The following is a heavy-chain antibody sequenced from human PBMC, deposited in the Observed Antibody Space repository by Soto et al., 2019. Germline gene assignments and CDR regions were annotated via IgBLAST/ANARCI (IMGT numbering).Heavy chain of an antibody. J-gene: IGHJ4*02. V-gene: IGHV3-30*18. D-gene: IGHD6-19*01. CDR3: AKISGWYSESLLLRDFDY. CDR2: ISYDGSNK. CDR1: GFTFSSYG. Sequence: GGSLRLSCAASGFTFSSYGMHWVRQAPGKGLEWVAVISYDGSNKYYADSVKGRFTISRDNSKNTLYLQMNSLRAEDTAVYYCAKISGWYSESLLLRDFDYWGQGTLVTVSS.